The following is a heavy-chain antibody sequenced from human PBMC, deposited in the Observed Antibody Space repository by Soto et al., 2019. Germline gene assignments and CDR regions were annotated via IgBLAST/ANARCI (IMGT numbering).Heavy chain of an antibody. CDR1: GGSISSYY. CDR2: IYYSGNT. D-gene: IGHD4-17*01. J-gene: IGHJ4*02. V-gene: IGHV4-59*12. Sequence: PSETLSLTCTVSGGSISSYYWSWIRRPPGKGLEWIGYIYYSGNTNYNPSLKSRLTISVDTSKNQFSLKLSSVTAADTAVYYCARDFGDYRVEHWGQGILVTVSS. CDR3: ARDFGDYRVEH.